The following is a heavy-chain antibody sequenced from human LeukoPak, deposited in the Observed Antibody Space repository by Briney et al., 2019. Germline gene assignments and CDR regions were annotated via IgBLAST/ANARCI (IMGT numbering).Heavy chain of an antibody. D-gene: IGHD3-22*01. J-gene: IGHJ4*02. CDR2: IWYDGSNK. V-gene: IGHV3-33*08. CDR3: ARDIVYYDSSGYPQYYFDY. Sequence: GGSLRLSCAASGFTFSSYWMNWARQAPGKGLEWVAVIWYDGSNKYYADSVKGRFTISRDNSKNTLYLQMNSLRAEDTAVYYCARDIVYYDSSGYPQYYFDYWGQGTLVTVSS. CDR1: GFTFSSYW.